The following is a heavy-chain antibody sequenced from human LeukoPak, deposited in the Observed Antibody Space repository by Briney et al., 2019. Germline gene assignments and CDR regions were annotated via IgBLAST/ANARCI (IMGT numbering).Heavy chain of an antibody. CDR1: GFTFSSYW. CDR3: AREGRDYGGNPFDY. CDR2: INDDGSST. Sequence: PGGFLRLSCAASGFTFSSYWMHWVRQAPGKGLVWVSRINDDGSSTTYADSVKGRFTISRDDAKNTLYLQMNSLRAEDTAVYYCAREGRDYGGNPFDYWGQGTLVTVSS. D-gene: IGHD4-23*01. V-gene: IGHV3-74*01. J-gene: IGHJ4*02.